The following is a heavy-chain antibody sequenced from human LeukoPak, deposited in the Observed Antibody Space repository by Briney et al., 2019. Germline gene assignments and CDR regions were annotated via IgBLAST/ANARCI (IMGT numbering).Heavy chain of an antibody. D-gene: IGHD5-18*01. CDR2: INWNGGST. Sequence: GGSLRLSCAAPGFTFDDYGMSWVRQAPGKGLESVSGINWNGGSTGYADSVKGRFTISRDNAKNSLYLQMNSLRAEDTALYYCAREQLDTAMVHYFDYWGQGTLVTVSS. V-gene: IGHV3-20*04. CDR3: AREQLDTAMVHYFDY. CDR1: GFTFDDYG. J-gene: IGHJ4*02.